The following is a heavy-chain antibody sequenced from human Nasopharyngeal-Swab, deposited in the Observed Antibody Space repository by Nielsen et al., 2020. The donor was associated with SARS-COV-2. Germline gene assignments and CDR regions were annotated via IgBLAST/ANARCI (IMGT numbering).Heavy chain of an antibody. CDR3: TTRGRWELRPIDY. V-gene: IGHV3-15*01. J-gene: IGHJ4*02. Sequence: GESLKISCAASGFTFSNAWMSWVRQAPGKGLEWVGRIKSKTDGGTTDYAAPVKGRFTISRDDSKNTLYLQMNSLKTEDTAVYYCTTRGRWELRPIDYWGQGTLVTVSS. CDR2: IKSKTDGGTT. CDR1: GFTFSNAW. D-gene: IGHD1-26*01.